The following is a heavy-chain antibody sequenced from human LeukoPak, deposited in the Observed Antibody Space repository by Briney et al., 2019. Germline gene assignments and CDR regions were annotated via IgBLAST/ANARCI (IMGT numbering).Heavy chain of an antibody. V-gene: IGHV1-2*02. CDR2: INPNSGGT. Sequence: ASVKVSCTASGYTFTGYYMHWVRQAPGQGLEWMAWINPNSGGTNYAQKFQGRVTMTRDTSISTAYMELSRLRADDTAVYYCAREGGSYHGASDYWGQGTLVTVSS. CDR1: GYTFTGYY. CDR3: AREGGSYHGASDY. D-gene: IGHD1-26*01. J-gene: IGHJ4*02.